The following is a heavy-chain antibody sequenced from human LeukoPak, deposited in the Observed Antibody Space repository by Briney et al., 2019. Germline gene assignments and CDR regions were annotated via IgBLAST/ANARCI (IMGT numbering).Heavy chain of an antibody. CDR1: GGSISSGDYY. CDR3: AWFGELSFFDY. Sequence: SETLSLTCTVSGGSISSGDYYWSWIRQPPGKGLEWIGYIYYSGSTYYNPSLKSRVTISVDTSKNQFSLKLSSVTAADTAVYYCAWFGELSFFDYWGQGTLVTVSS. V-gene: IGHV4-30-4*08. J-gene: IGHJ4*02. D-gene: IGHD3-10*01. CDR2: IYYSGST.